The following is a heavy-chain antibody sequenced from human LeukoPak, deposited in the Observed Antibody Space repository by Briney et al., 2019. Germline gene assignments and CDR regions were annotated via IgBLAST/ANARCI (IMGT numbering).Heavy chain of an antibody. J-gene: IGHJ4*02. CDR2: IYYSGST. Sequence: SETLSLTCTVSGGSISSYYWSWIRQPPGKGLEWIGYIYYSGSTNYDPSLKSRVTISVDTSKNLFSLKLSSVTAADTAVYYCARHVQDTSMISPLYYFDYWGQGTLVTVSS. V-gene: IGHV4-59*08. CDR3: ARHVQDTSMISPLYYFDY. CDR1: GGSISSYY. D-gene: IGHD5-18*01.